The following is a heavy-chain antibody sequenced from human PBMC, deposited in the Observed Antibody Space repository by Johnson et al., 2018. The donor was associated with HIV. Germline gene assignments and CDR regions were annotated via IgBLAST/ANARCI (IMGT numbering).Heavy chain of an antibody. CDR3: AKVGAVAGTEDHDAFDI. D-gene: IGHD6-19*01. J-gene: IGHJ3*02. CDR2: IGGSGDRP. CDR1: GFTFSNFA. V-gene: IGHV3-23*01. Sequence: VQLLESGGGLVQPGGSLRLSCAASGFTFSNFAMNWVRQAPGKGLEWVSTIGGSGDRPYYADSVKGRFTFSRDNSKNTLYLQMTSLRAEDTAVYYCAKVGAVAGTEDHDAFDIWGQGTMVTVSS.